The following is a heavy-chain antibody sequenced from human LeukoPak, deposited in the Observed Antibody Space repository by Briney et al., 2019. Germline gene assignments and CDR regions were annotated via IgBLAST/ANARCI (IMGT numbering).Heavy chain of an antibody. CDR2: IYPGDSDT. CDR1: NYTFSRHW. CDR3: ARHYYDSSGYAIDY. Sequence: GESLKISCKGSNYTFSRHWIGWVRQTPEKGLEWMGIIYPGDSDTRYSPSFQGQVTISADKSISTAYLQWSSLKASDTAMYYCARHYYDSSGYAIDYWGQGTLVTVSS. D-gene: IGHD3-22*01. V-gene: IGHV5-51*01. J-gene: IGHJ4*02.